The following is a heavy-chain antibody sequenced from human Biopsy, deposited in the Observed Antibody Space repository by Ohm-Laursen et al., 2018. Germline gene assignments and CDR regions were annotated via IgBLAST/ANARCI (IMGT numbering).Heavy chain of an antibody. CDR1: GFSFSDYH. CDR3: ARDTRWSPYSMDV. V-gene: IGHV3-11*01. J-gene: IGHJ6*02. CDR2: ISGGGTI. D-gene: IGHD4-23*01. Sequence: GSLRLSCAASGFSFSDYHMRWIRQAPGRGLEWVSYISGGGTIYYGDSMKGRVTISRDNAKNSLYLQMHSLRAEDTAVYYCARDTRWSPYSMDVWGQGTPVTVSS.